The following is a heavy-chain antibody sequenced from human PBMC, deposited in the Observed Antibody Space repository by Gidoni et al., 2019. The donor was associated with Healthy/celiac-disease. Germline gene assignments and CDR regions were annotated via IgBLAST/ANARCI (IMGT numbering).Heavy chain of an antibody. CDR2: ISYDGSNK. D-gene: IGHD4-17*01. CDR1: GLTVSSYA. CDR3: ARDLLTTEAFDI. V-gene: IGHV3-30-3*01. J-gene: IGHJ3*02. Sequence: QVQMVESGRGVVQRSRALTHYYAASGLTVSSYAMHWFRQSPGKVLEWVAVISYDGSNKYYADSVKGLFTISRDNSKNTLYLQMNSLRAEDTAVYYCARDLLTTEAFDIWGQWTMVTVSS.